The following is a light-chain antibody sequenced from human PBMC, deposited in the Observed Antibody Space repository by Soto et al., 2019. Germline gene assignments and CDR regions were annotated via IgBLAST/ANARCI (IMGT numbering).Light chain of an antibody. V-gene: IGKV1-8*01. Sequence: IQMTQSPSTLSASVVDRVTITCRASQGISSYLAWYQQKPGKAPELLIYAASTLQSGVPSRFSGSGSGTDFTLTISCLQSEDFATYYCQQYYSFPRTFGQGTKVDIK. CDR1: QGISSY. CDR3: QQYYSFPRT. CDR2: AAS. J-gene: IGKJ1*01.